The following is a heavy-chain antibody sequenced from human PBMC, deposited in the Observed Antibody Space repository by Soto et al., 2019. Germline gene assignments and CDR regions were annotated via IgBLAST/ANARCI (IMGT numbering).Heavy chain of an antibody. CDR1: GYTFTEYD. Sequence: GASVKVSCKTSGYTFTEYDINWVRQAPGQGLEYMGWVSPENRNAGYAPQFRGRVSMTADTSINAVYLELTTLTYEDTAVYYCEVTTGYWGQGTMVTVSS. V-gene: IGHV1-8*01. D-gene: IGHD4-17*01. J-gene: IGHJ4*02. CDR2: VSPENRNA. CDR3: EVTTGY.